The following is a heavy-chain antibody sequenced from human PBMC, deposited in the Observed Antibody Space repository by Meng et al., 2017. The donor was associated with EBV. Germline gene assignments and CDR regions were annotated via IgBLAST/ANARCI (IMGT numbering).Heavy chain of an antibody. CDR2: INPNSGGT. J-gene: IGHJ5*02. Sequence: VRLVQSGGEVKKPGASGQVSFKASGYTFTGYYMHWVRQAPGQGLEWMGRINPNSGGTNYAQKFQGRVTMTRGTSISTAYMELSRLRSDDTAVYYCAKGADLAAAGTFWFDPWGQGTLVTVSS. V-gene: IGHV1-2*06. D-gene: IGHD6-13*01. CDR1: GYTFTGYY. CDR3: AKGADLAAAGTFWFDP.